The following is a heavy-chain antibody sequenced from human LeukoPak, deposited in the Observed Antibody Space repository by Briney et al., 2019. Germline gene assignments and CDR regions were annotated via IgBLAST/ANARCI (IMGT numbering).Heavy chain of an antibody. J-gene: IGHJ4*02. D-gene: IGHD6-13*01. CDR2: ISSSSSYI. Sequence: GGSLRLSCAASGFTFSSYSMNWVRQAPGKGLEWVSSISSSSSYIYYADSVKGRFTISRDNAKNSLYLQMNSLRAEDTAVYYCARDRGGAAADDYRGQGTLVTASS. CDR3: ARDRGGAAADDY. V-gene: IGHV3-21*01. CDR1: GFTFSSYS.